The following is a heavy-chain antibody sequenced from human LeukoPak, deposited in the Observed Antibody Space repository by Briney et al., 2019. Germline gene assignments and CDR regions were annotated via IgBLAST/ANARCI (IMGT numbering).Heavy chain of an antibody. CDR2: ISGSGSST. D-gene: IGHD3-10*01. Sequence: GGSLRLSCAASGFTFSNYAMSWVRQAPGKGLEWVSAISGSGSSTYYADSLKGRFTISRDNSKNTLYLQMNSLRAEDTAVYYCARERHYYGSGSPIGYWGQGTLVTVSS. J-gene: IGHJ4*02. CDR3: ARERHYYGSGSPIGY. CDR1: GFTFSNYA. V-gene: IGHV3-23*01.